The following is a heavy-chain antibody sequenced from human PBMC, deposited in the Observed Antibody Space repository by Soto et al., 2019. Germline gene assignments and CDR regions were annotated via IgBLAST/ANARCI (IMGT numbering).Heavy chain of an antibody. D-gene: IGHD6-13*01. CDR2: ISAYNGNT. CDR1: GYTFTSYG. J-gene: IGHJ5*02. V-gene: IGHV1-18*01. CDR3: ARMDAGTPVDNWFDP. Sequence: QVQLVQSGAEVKKPGASVKVSCKASGYTFTSYGISWVRQAPGQGLEWMGWISAYNGNTNYAQKLQGRVTMTTDTAASTAYMELRSLRSDDTAVYYCARMDAGTPVDNWFDPWGQGTLVTVSS.